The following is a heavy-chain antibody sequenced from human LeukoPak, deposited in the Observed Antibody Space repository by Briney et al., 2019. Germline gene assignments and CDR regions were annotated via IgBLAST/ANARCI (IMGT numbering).Heavy chain of an antibody. CDR3: ARSGRCFDWLLDY. J-gene: IGHJ4*02. Sequence: SETLSLTCAVYGGSFSGYYWSWIRQPPGKGLEWIGEINHSGSTNYNPSLKSRVTISVDTSKNQFSLKLSSVTAADTAVYYCARSGRCFDWLLDYWGQGTLVTVSS. D-gene: IGHD3-9*01. CDR1: GGSFSGYY. V-gene: IGHV4-34*01. CDR2: INHSGST.